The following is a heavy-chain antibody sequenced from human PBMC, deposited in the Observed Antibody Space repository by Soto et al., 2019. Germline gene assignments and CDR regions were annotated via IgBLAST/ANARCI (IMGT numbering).Heavy chain of an antibody. CDR3: ATLATAENQTAAY. J-gene: IGHJ4*02. Sequence: EVKLVESGGVLVQPGGSLRLSCAGSVFIFSAYWMSWVRHAPGKGLEWVAMINRGASGTHYVVSVKGRFTIYRDNAKNSLYLKMNNPRVEDAAVYYCATLATAENQTAAYWGQGTLVTVSS. V-gene: IGHV3-7*01. CDR2: INRGASGT. CDR1: VFIFSAYW. D-gene: IGHD2-15*01.